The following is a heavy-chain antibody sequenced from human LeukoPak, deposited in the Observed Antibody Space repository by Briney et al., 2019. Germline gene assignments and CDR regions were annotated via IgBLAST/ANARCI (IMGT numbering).Heavy chain of an antibody. V-gene: IGHV3-64D*06. CDR3: VKRSCSGTYYYDY. J-gene: IGHJ4*02. Sequence: AGGSLRLSCSASGFTFSSYAMHWVRQAPGKGLEYVSSISSDGGSTYYADSVKGRFTISRDNSKNTLYLQMSSLRAEDTAVFYCVKRSCSGTYYYDYWGQGTLVTVSS. CDR1: GFTFSSYA. D-gene: IGHD2-15*01. CDR2: ISSDGGST.